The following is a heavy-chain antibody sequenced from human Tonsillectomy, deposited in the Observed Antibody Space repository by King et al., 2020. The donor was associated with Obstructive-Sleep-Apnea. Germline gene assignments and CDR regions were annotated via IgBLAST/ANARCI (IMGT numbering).Heavy chain of an antibody. J-gene: IGHJ4*02. V-gene: IGHV1-69*01. Sequence: VQLVESGAEVKKPGSSVKVSCKASGGTFRSYAISWVRQAPGHGLEWMGGIIPIFGTANYGQKFQGRVTITADESTSTAYMELRSLRSEDTAVYYCARAGARGYSYGAPFDYWGQGALVTVSS. CDR1: GGTFRSYA. D-gene: IGHD5-18*01. CDR2: IIPIFGTA. CDR3: ARAGARGYSYGAPFDY.